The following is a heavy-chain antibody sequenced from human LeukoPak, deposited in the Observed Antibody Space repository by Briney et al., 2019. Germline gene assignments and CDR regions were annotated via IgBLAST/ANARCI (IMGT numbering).Heavy chain of an antibody. V-gene: IGHV4-34*01. Sequence: PSETLSLTCAVYGGSFSGYYWSWIRQPPGKGLEWIGEINHSGSTNYNPSLKSQVTISVDTSKNQFSLKLSSVTAADTAVYYCARAPVLLGDYGMDVWGQGTTVTVSS. D-gene: IGHD2/OR15-2a*01. J-gene: IGHJ6*02. CDR3: ARAPVLLGDYGMDV. CDR2: INHSGST. CDR1: GGSFSGYY.